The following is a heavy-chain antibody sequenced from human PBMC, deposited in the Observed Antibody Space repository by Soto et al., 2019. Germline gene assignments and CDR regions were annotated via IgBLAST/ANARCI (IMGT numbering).Heavy chain of an antibody. CDR2: INHSGST. V-gene: IGHV4-34*01. J-gene: IGHJ5*02. D-gene: IGHD2-2*01. CDR1: GGSFSGYY. CDR3: ARGRPRYCSSTSCYRNWFDP. Sequence: SETLSLTCAVYGGSFSGYYWSWIRQPPGKGLEWIGEINHSGSTNYNPSLKSRVTISVDTSKNQFSLKLSSATAADTAVYYCARGRPRYCSSTSCYRNWFDPWGQGTLVTVSS.